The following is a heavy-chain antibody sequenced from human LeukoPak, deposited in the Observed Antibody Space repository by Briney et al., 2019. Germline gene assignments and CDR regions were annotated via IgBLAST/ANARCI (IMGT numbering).Heavy chain of an antibody. Sequence: GGSLRLSCAASGFTFSSYSMNWVRQAPGRGLEWVSSISSSSSYIYYADSVKGRFTISRDNAKNSLYLQMNSLRAEDTAVYYCAKEGIAAAGSGYFQHWGQGTLVTVSS. V-gene: IGHV3-21*01. CDR3: AKEGIAAAGSGYFQH. J-gene: IGHJ1*01. D-gene: IGHD6-13*01. CDR2: ISSSSSYI. CDR1: GFTFSSYS.